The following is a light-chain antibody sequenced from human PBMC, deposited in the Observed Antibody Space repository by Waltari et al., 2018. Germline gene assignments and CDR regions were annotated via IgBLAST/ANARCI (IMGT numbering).Light chain of an antibody. CDR2: RNN. J-gene: IGLJ2*01. V-gene: IGLV1-47*01. CDR3: AAWDDSLSGVV. CDR1: SSTLGNNY. Sequence: QSVLTPPPSASGTPGQRVTISCSGSSSTLGNNYLNRYHQVPGTAPKLLIYRNNQRPSGVPDRVSGSKSGTSASLAISGLRSEDEGDYYCAAWDDSLSGVVFGGGTKLTVL.